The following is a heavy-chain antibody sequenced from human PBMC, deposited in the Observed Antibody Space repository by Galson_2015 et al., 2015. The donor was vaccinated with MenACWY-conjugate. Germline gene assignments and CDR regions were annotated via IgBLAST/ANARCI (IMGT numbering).Heavy chain of an antibody. Sequence: SLRLSCAASGFTFGSFRMNWVRQAPGKGLEWVSSIRATSATIYYADSVKGRYTISRDNAKNSLYLQMNSLRAEDAAVYYCARTAGSVPPWGRGTLVTVSS. CDR2: IRATSATI. CDR3: ARTAGSVPP. J-gene: IGHJ5*02. CDR1: GFTFGSFR. D-gene: IGHD6-13*01. V-gene: IGHV3-21*01.